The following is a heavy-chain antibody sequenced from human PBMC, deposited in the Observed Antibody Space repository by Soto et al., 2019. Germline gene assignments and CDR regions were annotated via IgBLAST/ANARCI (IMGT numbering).Heavy chain of an antibody. V-gene: IGHV3-53*01. J-gene: IGHJ6*02. CDR2: ILSGGST. CDR3: ARGTYDDFYGLDV. Sequence: AGSLRLSCAASGLLVSDNYISWVRQAPGEGLEWVSIILSGGSTYYTDSVKGRFTITRDDSKNTVYLQMDSLRLEDTAVYYCARGTYDDFYGLDVWGQGTMVTVSS. CDR1: GLLVSDNY.